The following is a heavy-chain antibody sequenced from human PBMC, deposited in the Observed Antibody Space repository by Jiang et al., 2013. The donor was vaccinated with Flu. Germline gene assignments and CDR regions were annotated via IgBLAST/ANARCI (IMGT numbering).Heavy chain of an antibody. Sequence: NTNTGNPTYAQGFTGRFVLLLWDTSVSTAYLQISSLKAEDTAVYYCARAGYSYGPIYGMDVWGQGTTVTVSS. CDR2: NTNTGNP. J-gene: IGHJ6*02. V-gene: IGHV7-4-1*02. CDR3: ARAGYSYGPIYGMDV. D-gene: IGHD5-18*01.